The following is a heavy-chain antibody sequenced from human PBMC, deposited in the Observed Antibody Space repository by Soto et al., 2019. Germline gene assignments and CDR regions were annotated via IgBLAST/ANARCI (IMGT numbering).Heavy chain of an antibody. CDR2: ISGYNGKT. J-gene: IGHJ6*02. Sequence: GSSVKVSCKTSGYPFSSYGISWVRQAPGQGLEWLGWISGYNGKTEYGQKVQDRLTMTTDTSTNTVYMELRNLRSDDTAVYYCASRHGSGQDRPYYYGMDVWGQGTTVTASS. CDR3: ASRHGSGQDRPYYYGMDV. D-gene: IGHD6-19*01. CDR1: GYPFSSYG. V-gene: IGHV1-18*04.